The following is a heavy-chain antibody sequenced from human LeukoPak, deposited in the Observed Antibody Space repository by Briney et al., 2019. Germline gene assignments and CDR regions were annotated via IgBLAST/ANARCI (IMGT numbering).Heavy chain of an antibody. Sequence: GGSLRLSCAASGFTVSSNYMSWVRQAPGKGLEWVSVIYSGGSTYYADSVKGRFTISRDNSKNTLYLQMNSLRAEDTAVYYCARDRTYCSSTSCYPYYYYGMDVWGQGTTVTVSS. CDR3: ARDRTYCSSTSCYPYYYYGMDV. CDR2: IYSGGST. V-gene: IGHV3-53*01. CDR1: GFTVSSNY. D-gene: IGHD2-2*01. J-gene: IGHJ6*02.